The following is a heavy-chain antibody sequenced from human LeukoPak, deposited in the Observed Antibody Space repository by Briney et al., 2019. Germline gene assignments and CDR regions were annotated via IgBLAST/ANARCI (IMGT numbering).Heavy chain of an antibody. CDR1: GFTFSSYS. V-gene: IGHV3-7*01. D-gene: IGHD6-13*01. J-gene: IGHJ4*02. Sequence: PGGSLRLSCAASGFTFSSYSMNWVRQAPGKGLEWVANIKQDGSEKYYVDSVKGRFTISRDNAKNSLYLQMNSLRAEDTAVYYCAKDKFLSPTAAPIGYWGQGTLVTVSS. CDR2: IKQDGSEK. CDR3: AKDKFLSPTAAPIGY.